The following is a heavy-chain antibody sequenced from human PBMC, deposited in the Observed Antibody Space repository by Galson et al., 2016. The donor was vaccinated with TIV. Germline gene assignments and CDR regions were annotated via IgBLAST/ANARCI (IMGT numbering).Heavy chain of an antibody. CDR3: ARHKYYDGICHAFDM. CDR2: LYPGDSHA. J-gene: IGHJ3*02. Sequence: QSGAEVKKPGESLKTSCKGSGYSFTSYYIAWVRQMPGKGLEWMGILYPGDSHARYSPSFQGQVTISADKSIRTAYLQCSSLKASDTAIYYCARHKYYDGICHAFDMWGQGTMVTVSS. CDR1: GYSFTSYY. V-gene: IGHV5-51*01. D-gene: IGHD3-22*01.